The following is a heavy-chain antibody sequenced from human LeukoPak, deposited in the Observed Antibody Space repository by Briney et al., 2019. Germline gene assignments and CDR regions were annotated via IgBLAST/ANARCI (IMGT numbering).Heavy chain of an antibody. CDR2: ISSSSSYI. D-gene: IGHD3-10*01. J-gene: IGHJ6*02. CDR3: ARNMVPHYYYGMDV. CDR1: GFTFSSYS. V-gene: IGHV3-21*01. Sequence: GGSLRLSCAASGFTFSSYSMNWVRQAPGKGLEWVSSISSSSSYIYYADSVKGRFTISRDNAKNSLYLQMNSLRAEDTAVYYCARNMVPHYYYGMDVWGQGTTATVSS.